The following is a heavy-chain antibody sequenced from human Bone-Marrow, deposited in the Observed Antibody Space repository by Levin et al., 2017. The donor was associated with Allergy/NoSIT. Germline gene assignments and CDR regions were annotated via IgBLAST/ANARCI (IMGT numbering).Heavy chain of an antibody. V-gene: IGHV3-74*01. D-gene: IGHD4-17*01. Sequence: ASVKVSCSASGFNFSSYWMHWVRQAPGKGLVWVSRINRDGTSTSYADSVKGRFTISRDNAKNTLYLQMNSLRAEDTSVYYCARDRVTTNWYFDLWSRGTLVTVSS. CDR1: GFNFSSYW. CDR3: ARDRVTTNWYFDL. CDR2: INRDGTST. J-gene: IGHJ2*01.